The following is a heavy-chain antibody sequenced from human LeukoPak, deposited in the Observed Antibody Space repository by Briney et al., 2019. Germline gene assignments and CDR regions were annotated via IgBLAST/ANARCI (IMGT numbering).Heavy chain of an antibody. Sequence: GGSLRLSCAASGFTFSNYVLIWVRQAPGRGLDWVSAITGSGGTTSYADSVKGRFTISRDNSRNTLYLQMNSLRAEDAAVYYCAKDREVSAARVYDYWGQGTLVTVSS. CDR1: GFTFSNYV. CDR3: AKDREVSAARVYDY. CDR2: ITGSGGTT. J-gene: IGHJ4*02. V-gene: IGHV3-23*01. D-gene: IGHD2-2*01.